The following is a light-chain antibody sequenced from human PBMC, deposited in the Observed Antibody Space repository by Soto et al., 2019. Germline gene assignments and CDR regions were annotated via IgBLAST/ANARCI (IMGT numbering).Light chain of an antibody. V-gene: IGKV3-20*01. CDR1: QSVSSSY. Sequence: ENVFTQSPGTLSLSPGERATLSCSASQSVSSSYLAWYQQKPGQAPRLLIYGASSRATGIPDRFSGSGSGTDFTLTISRLEPEDFAVYYCQQYGSSPWTFGQGTKVDIK. CDR3: QQYGSSPWT. CDR2: GAS. J-gene: IGKJ1*01.